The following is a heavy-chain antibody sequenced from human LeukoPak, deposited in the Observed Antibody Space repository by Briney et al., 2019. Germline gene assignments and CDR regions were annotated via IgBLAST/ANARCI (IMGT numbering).Heavy chain of an antibody. CDR2: INPSGGST. Sequence: ASVKVSCKASGYTFTSYYMHWVRQAPGQGLEWMGIINPSGGSTSYAQKFQGRVTITRDMSTSTAYMELSSLRSEDTAVYYCAAAVITFGGVIVPFDYWGQGTLVTVSS. CDR3: AAAVITFGGVIVPFDY. CDR1: GYTFTSYY. V-gene: IGHV1-46*01. J-gene: IGHJ4*02. D-gene: IGHD3-16*02.